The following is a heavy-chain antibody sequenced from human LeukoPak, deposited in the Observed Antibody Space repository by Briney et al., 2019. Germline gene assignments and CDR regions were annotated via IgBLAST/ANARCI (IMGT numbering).Heavy chain of an antibody. J-gene: IGHJ4*02. CDR3: ARVVSTYYFDY. Sequence: PGGSLRLSCAASGFTFSSYAMSWVRQAPGKGLEWVSYISSSGSTIYYADSVKGRFTISRDNAKNSLYLQMNSLRAEDTAAYYCARVVSTYYFDYWGPGTLVTVSS. V-gene: IGHV3-48*04. CDR1: GFTFSSYA. D-gene: IGHD1-14*01. CDR2: ISSSGSTI.